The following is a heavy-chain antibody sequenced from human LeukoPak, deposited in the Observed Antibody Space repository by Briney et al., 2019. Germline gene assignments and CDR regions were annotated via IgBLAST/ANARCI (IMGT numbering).Heavy chain of an antibody. Sequence: ASVKVSCKASGGTFSSYAISWVRQAPGQGLEWMGRIIPILGIANYAQKFQSRVTITADKSTSTAYMELSSLRSEDTAVYYCARDLRGYSGYDEGALDYWGQGTLVTVSS. V-gene: IGHV1-69*04. D-gene: IGHD5-12*01. CDR3: ARDLRGYSGYDEGALDY. CDR1: GGTFSSYA. CDR2: IIPILGIA. J-gene: IGHJ4*02.